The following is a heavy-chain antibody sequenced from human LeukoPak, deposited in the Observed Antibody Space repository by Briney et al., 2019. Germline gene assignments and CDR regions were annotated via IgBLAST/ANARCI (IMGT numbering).Heavy chain of an antibody. J-gene: IGHJ4*02. Sequence: VASVKVSCKASGYTFTSYGISWVRQAPGQGLEWMGWISAYNGNTNYAQKLQGRVTMTTDTPTSTAYMELRSLRSDDTAFYYCARDYSSGWYAFDYWGQGTLVTVSS. CDR3: ARDYSSGWYAFDY. CDR1: GYTFTSYG. V-gene: IGHV1-18*01. CDR2: ISAYNGNT. D-gene: IGHD6-19*01.